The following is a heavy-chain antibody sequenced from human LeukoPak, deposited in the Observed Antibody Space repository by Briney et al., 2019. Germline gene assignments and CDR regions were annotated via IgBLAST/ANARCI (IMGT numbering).Heavy chain of an antibody. D-gene: IGHD3-10*01. CDR3: ARDPKTYGSGSYPGGIDH. J-gene: IGHJ4*02. CDR1: GFTFSSYW. CDR2: IKQDGSEK. V-gene: IGHV3-7*01. Sequence: GGSLRLSCAASGFTFSSYWMSWVRQAPGKGLEWVANIKQDGSEKYYVDSVKGRFTISRDNAKNSLYLQMNSLRDEDTAVYYCARDPKTYGSGSYPGGIDHWGQGTLVTVSS.